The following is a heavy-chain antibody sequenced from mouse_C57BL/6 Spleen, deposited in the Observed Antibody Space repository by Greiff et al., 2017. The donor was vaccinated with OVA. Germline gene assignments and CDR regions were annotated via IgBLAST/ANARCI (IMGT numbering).Heavy chain of an antibody. J-gene: IGHJ2*01. V-gene: IGHV1-54*01. Sequence: VKLQQSGAELVRPGTSVKVSCKASGYAFTNYLIEWVKQRPGQGLEWIGVINPGSGGTNYNEKFKGKATLTADKSSSTAYMQLSSLTSEDSAVYFCARWGGTGFDYWGQGTTLTVSS. D-gene: IGHD3-3*01. CDR1: GYAFTNYL. CDR3: ARWGGTGFDY. CDR2: INPGSGGT.